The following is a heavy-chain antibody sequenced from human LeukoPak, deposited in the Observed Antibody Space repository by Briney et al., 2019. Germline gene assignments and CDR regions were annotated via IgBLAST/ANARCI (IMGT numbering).Heavy chain of an antibody. D-gene: IGHD6-19*01. CDR1: GFTFSDYY. J-gene: IGHJ5*02. CDR2: ISSSGSTI. Sequence: GGSLRLSCAASGFTFSDYYMSWIRQAPGKGLEWVSYISSSGSTIYYADSVKGRFTTSRDNAKNSLYLQMNSLRAEDTAVYYCASRGIAVAGTRVFDPWGQGTLVTVSS. V-gene: IGHV3-11*01. CDR3: ASRGIAVAGTRVFDP.